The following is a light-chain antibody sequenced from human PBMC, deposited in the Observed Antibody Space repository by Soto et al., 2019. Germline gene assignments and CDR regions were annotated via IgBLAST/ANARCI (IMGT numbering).Light chain of an antibody. CDR1: QSVNSN. J-gene: IGKJ1*01. CDR2: GAS. V-gene: IGKV3-15*01. Sequence: EIVMTQSPATLSVSPGERATLSCRASQSVNSNLAWYQHKPGQAPRLLIYGASTRATGIPARFSGSGSGTEFTLTISSLQSEDFVVYYCQQYNNWHWTFGQGTKVEIK. CDR3: QQYNNWHWT.